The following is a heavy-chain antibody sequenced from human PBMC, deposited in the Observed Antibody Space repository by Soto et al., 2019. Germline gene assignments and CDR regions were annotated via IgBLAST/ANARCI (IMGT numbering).Heavy chain of an antibody. V-gene: IGHV4-4*07. CDR2: ISARGTT. Sequence: SETPSLTCTVSGDSISNFYWSWIRQPTGKGLESLGRISARGTTNYNPSLQSRVAMSLDTSKNQFSLRLTSLSAADTAVYFCARGMGRYFDLWGRGTLVTVSS. J-gene: IGHJ2*01. CDR1: GDSISNFY. CDR3: ARGMGRYFDL. D-gene: IGHD2-8*01.